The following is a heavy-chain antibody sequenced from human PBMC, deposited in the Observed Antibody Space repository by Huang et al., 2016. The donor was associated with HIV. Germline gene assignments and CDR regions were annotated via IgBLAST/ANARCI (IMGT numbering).Heavy chain of an antibody. Sequence: QMTLKESGHTLVKPTQTLTLTCPFSGFSLSTSGVGVGWIRQPPGKALGWLALIYWDDDKRDSASLKSRLTNTKHTSKNQVVHTMTNMDPVGRATSYCAHGYSTSGPKWYFDLWGRGTLVTVSS. CDR1: GFSLSTSGVG. D-gene: IGHD2-2*01. CDR3: AHGYSTSGPKWYFDL. V-gene: IGHV2-5*02. CDR2: IYWDDDK. J-gene: IGHJ2*01.